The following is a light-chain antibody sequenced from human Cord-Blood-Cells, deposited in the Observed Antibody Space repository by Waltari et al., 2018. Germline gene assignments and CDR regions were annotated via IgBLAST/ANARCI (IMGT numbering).Light chain of an antibody. CDR1: SRDVGGYNY. Sequence: QSALTQPPSASGSPRPSVTISCTGTSRDVGGYNYVSWYQQHPGKAPKLMIYEVSKRPSGVPDRFSGSKSGNTASLTVSGLQAEDEADYYCSSYAGSNNGVFGGGTKLTVL. CDR2: EVS. V-gene: IGLV2-8*01. J-gene: IGLJ2*01. CDR3: SSYAGSNNGV.